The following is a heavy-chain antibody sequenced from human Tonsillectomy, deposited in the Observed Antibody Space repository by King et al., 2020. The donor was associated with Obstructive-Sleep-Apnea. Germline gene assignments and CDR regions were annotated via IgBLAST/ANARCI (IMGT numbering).Heavy chain of an antibody. CDR3: ARADRWLGDYYYYGMDV. Sequence: VQLQESGPGLVKPSETLSLTCTVSGGSISSYYWSWIRQPPGKGLEWIGYIYYSGSTNYNPSLKSRVTISVDTSKNQFSLKLSSVTAADTAVYYCARADRWLGDYYYYGMDVWGQGTTVTVSS. J-gene: IGHJ6*02. CDR2: IYYSGST. D-gene: IGHD5-24*01. V-gene: IGHV4-59*01. CDR1: GGSISSYY.